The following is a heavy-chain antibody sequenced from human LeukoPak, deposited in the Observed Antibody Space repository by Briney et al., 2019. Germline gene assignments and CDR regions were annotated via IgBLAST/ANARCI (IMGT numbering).Heavy chain of an antibody. CDR2: IYSDGST. Sequence: GGSLRLSCAASGFTFSSYGMHWVRQAPGKGLEWVSVIYSDGSTYYTDSVKGRFTISRDNSKSTLYLQMNSLRVEDTAVYYCARVQGSGLLRWYWGQGTLVTASS. D-gene: IGHD2-15*01. J-gene: IGHJ4*02. CDR1: GFTFSSYG. V-gene: IGHV3-NL1*01. CDR3: ARVQGSGLLRWY.